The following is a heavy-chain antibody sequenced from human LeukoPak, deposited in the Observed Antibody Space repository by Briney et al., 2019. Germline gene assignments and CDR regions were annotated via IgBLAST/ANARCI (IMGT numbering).Heavy chain of an antibody. J-gene: IGHJ3*02. Sequence: GGSLRLSCAASGFTFSSYSMNWVRQAPGKGLEWVSSISSSSSYIYYADSVKGRFTISRDNAKNSLYLQMNSLRAEDTAVYYCARDRSAARRAAFDIWGQGTWSPSLQ. CDR3: ARDRSAARRAAFDI. CDR2: ISSSSSYI. V-gene: IGHV3-21*01. D-gene: IGHD6-6*01. CDR1: GFTFSSYS.